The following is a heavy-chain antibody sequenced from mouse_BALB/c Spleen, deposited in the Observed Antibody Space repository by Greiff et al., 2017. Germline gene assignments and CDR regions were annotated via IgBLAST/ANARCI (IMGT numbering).Heavy chain of an antibody. D-gene: IGHD2-2*01. V-gene: IGHV5-6-5*01. CDR3: ARDYGYDWYFAV. J-gene: IGHJ1*01. CDR2: ISSGGST. CDR1: GFTFSSYA. Sequence: EVKLVESGGGLVKPGGSLKLSCAASGFTFSSYAMSWVRQTPEKRLEWVASISSGGSTYYPDSVKGRFTISRDNARNILYLQMSSLRSEDTAMYYSARDYGYDWYFAVWGAGTTVTVSS.